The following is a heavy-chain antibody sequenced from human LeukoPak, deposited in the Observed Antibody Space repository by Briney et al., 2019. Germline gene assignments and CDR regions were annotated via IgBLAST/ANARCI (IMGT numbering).Heavy chain of an antibody. CDR3: AKLYNDYGDENFDY. V-gene: IGHV3-23*01. D-gene: IGHD4-17*01. Sequence: GGSLRLSCAASGSTFSSYVMSWVRQSPGKGLEWVSAISGGGGSTYYADYVRGRFTFSRDTSKNTLYLQMNSLRAEDTAVYYCAKLYNDYGDENFDYWGQGTLVTVSS. CDR1: GSTFSSYV. J-gene: IGHJ4*02. CDR2: ISGGGGST.